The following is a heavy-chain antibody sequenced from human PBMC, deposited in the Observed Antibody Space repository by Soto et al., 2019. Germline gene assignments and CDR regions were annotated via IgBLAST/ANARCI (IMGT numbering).Heavy chain of an antibody. D-gene: IGHD2-8*01. V-gene: IGHV1-18*01. CDR3: ARDCSNGVXXXYYYYGMDV. J-gene: IGHJ6*02. Sequence: VXVSCKASGYTFTSYGISWVRQAPGQGLERMGWISDYNGNTNYAQNLQGRVTMTTHTYKSTAHMERRRLRSDDTGGYYCARDCSNGVXXXYYYYGMDVWG. CDR1: GYTFTSYG. CDR2: ISDYNGNT.